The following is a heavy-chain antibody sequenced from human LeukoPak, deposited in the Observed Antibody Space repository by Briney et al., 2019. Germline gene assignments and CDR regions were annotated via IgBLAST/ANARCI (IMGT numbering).Heavy chain of an antibody. CDR3: ARGRLVATIPFDY. Sequence: PSETLSLTCAVSGYSISSGYYWGWIRQPPGKGLEWIGSIYHGGSTYYNPSLKSRVTISVDTSKNQFSLKLSSVTAADTAVYYCARGRLVATIPFDYWGQGTLVTVSS. CDR2: IYHGGST. D-gene: IGHD5-12*01. CDR1: GYSISSGYY. J-gene: IGHJ4*02. V-gene: IGHV4-38-2*01.